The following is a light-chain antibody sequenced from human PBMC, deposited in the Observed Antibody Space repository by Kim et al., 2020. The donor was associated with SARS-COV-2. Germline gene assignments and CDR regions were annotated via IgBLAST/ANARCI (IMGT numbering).Light chain of an antibody. Sequence: AAVGDRVTTSCQASHDISNYANWYQLKPGKAPNLLIYDASNLETGVPSRFSGSRSGTLFTLTISSLQPEDIATYYCQQYNNMPLTFGQGTRLEIK. CDR2: DAS. V-gene: IGKV1-33*01. J-gene: IGKJ5*01. CDR3: QQYNNMPLT. CDR1: HDISNY.